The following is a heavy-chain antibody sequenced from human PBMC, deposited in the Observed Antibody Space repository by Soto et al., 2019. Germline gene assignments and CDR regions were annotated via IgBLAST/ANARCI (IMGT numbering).Heavy chain of an antibody. CDR1: AGSISSGGYY. Sequence: QLQLQESGSGLVKPSQTLSLTCAVYAGSISSGGYYLSWIRQPPGKGLEWIGYSYPSGSTYYNPSLKSRVTISVDRAKNQFSLKLSSGTAADTAVYYCARGESGYGDNTTRYYYYYGMDVWGHGTTVTVSS. V-gene: IGHV4-30-2*01. CDR3: ARGESGYGDNTTRYYYYYGMDV. J-gene: IGHJ6*02. D-gene: IGHD4-17*01. CDR2: SYPSGST.